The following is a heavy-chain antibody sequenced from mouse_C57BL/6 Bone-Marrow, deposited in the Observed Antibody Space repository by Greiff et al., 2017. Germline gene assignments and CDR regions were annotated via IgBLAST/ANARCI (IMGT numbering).Heavy chain of an antibody. CDR2: FHPYNDDT. Sequence: VKLMESGAELVKPGASVKMSCKASGYTFTTYPIEWMKQNHGKSLEWIGNFHPYNDDTKYNEKFKGKATLTVEKSSNTVYLELSRLTSDDSAVYYCARSSTFFYYFDYWGQGTTLTVFS. V-gene: IGHV1-47*01. D-gene: IGHD5-1*01. CDR3: ARSSTFFYYFDY. CDR1: GYTFTTYP. J-gene: IGHJ2*01.